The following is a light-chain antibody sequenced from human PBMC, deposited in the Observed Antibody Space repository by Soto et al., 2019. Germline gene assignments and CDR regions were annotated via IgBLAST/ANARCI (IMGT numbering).Light chain of an antibody. Sequence: QSVLTQPASVSGSPGQSITISCTGTSSEVGGYNYVSWYQQHPGKAPKLMNYDDSNRPSGVFIRFSGSNSGNPASFTFSGPQAEDEADYYCSSYTSTPFCFGTGTKVTAL. CDR2: DDS. V-gene: IGLV2-14*01. CDR1: SSEVGGYNY. J-gene: IGLJ1*01. CDR3: SSYTSTPFC.